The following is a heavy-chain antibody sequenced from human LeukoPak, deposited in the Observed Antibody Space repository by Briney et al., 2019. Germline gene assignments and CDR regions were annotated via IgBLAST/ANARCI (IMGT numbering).Heavy chain of an antibody. CDR2: INPSGGST. CDR1: GYTFTSYY. CDR3: ARGTATLGDLYDFWSGYYFDY. J-gene: IGHJ4*02. Sequence: GASVKVSCKASGYTFTSYYMHWVRQAPGQGLEWMGIINPSGGSTSYAQKFQGRVTMTRDTSTSTVYMELSSLRSEDTAVYYCARGTATLGDLYDFWSGYYFDYWGQGTLVTVSS. V-gene: IGHV1-46*01. D-gene: IGHD3-3*01.